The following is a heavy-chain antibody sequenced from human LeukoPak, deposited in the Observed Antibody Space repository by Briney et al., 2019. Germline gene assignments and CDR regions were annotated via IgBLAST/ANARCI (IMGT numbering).Heavy chain of an antibody. Sequence: PGGSLRLSCAASGSTFSSYAMSWVRQAPGKGLEWVSAISGSGGSTYYADSVKGRFTISRDNSKNTLYLQMNSLRAEDTALYYRAKDRGSSSGWYEDWFDPWGQGTLVTVSS. V-gene: IGHV3-23*01. CDR2: ISGSGGST. CDR1: GSTFSSYA. D-gene: IGHD6-19*01. CDR3: AKDRGSSSGWYEDWFDP. J-gene: IGHJ5*02.